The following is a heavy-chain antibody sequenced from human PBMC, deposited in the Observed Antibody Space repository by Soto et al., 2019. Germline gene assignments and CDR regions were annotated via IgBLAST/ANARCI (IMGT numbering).Heavy chain of an antibody. CDR1: GFTFSSYG. Sequence: QVQLVESGGGVVQPGRSLRLSCAASGFTFSSYGMHWVRQAPGKGLEWVAVIWYDGSNKYYADSVKGRFAISRDNSKNPLYLQMNSLRAEDTAVYYCARARESIDYYYGMDVWGQGTTVTVSS. CDR2: IWYDGSNK. J-gene: IGHJ6*02. D-gene: IGHD6-6*01. CDR3: ARARESIDYYYGMDV. V-gene: IGHV3-33*01.